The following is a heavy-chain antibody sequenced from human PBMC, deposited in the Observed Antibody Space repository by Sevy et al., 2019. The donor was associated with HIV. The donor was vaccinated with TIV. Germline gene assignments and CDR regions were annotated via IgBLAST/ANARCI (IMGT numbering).Heavy chain of an antibody. CDR1: GYTFTGYY. CDR3: ARYPITIFGAVEGSAAFDI. V-gene: IGHV1-2*02. D-gene: IGHD3-3*01. Sequence: ASVKVSCKASGYTFTGYYMHWVRQAPGQGLEWMGWINPNSGGTNYAQKFQGRVTMTRDTSISTAYMELSRLRSDDTAVYYCARYPITIFGAVEGSAAFDIWGQGTMVTVSS. CDR2: INPNSGGT. J-gene: IGHJ3*02.